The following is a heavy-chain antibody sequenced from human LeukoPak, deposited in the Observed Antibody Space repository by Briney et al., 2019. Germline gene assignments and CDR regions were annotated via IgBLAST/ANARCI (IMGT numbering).Heavy chain of an antibody. CDR3: AKLTTLNTRYLIDY. D-gene: IGHD4-17*01. Sequence: AGSLRLSCAASGFTFSSYVMSWVRQAPGKGLEWVSSISSSADNTYHADSVKGRFTISRDNSKNTLYLQMNSLRAEDTALYYCAKLTTLNTRYLIDYWGQGALVTVSS. J-gene: IGHJ4*02. CDR2: ISSSADNT. V-gene: IGHV3-23*01. CDR1: GFTFSSYV.